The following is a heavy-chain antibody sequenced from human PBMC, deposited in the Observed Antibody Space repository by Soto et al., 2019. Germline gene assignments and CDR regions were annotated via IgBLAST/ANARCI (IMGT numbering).Heavy chain of an antibody. Sequence: EVQLLESGGGLVQPGGSLRLSCAASGFTFSSYAMSWVRQAPGKGLEGVSAISGSGGSTYYADSVKGRFTISRDNSKNTLYLQMNSLRAEDTAVYYCAKEDIVVVVAATHGGMDVWGQETTVTVSS. V-gene: IGHV3-23*01. CDR2: ISGSGGST. D-gene: IGHD2-15*01. CDR3: AKEDIVVVVAATHGGMDV. CDR1: GFTFSSYA. J-gene: IGHJ6*02.